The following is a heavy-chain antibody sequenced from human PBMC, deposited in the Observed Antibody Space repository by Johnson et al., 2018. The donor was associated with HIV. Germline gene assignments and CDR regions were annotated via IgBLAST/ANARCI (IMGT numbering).Heavy chain of an antibody. CDR3: ARDRWYSSSSGGVDDAFDI. J-gene: IGHJ3*02. D-gene: IGHD6-6*01. CDR2: ISWNSGSI. CDR1: RFSFDDYA. Sequence: LLVESGRGLVQPGRSLRLSCIASRFSFDDYAMHWVRQAPGKGLEWVSGISWNSGSIGYVDSVKGRFTVSRDNAENSLYLQMNSLRAEDTAVYYCARDRWYSSSSGGVDDAFDIWGQGTMVTVSS. V-gene: IGHV3-9*01.